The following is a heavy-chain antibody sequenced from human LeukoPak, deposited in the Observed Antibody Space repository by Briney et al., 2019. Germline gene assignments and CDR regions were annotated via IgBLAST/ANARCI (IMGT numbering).Heavy chain of an antibody. Sequence: ASVKVPCKASGYTFTSYGISWVRQAPGQGLEWMGWIDPNSGGTNYAQKFQGRVTMTREKSISTAYMELSRLRSDDTAVYYCARDGWYKSYMDVWGKGTTVIVSS. V-gene: IGHV1-2*02. CDR1: GYTFTSYG. D-gene: IGHD6-19*01. J-gene: IGHJ6*03. CDR2: IDPNSGGT. CDR3: ARDGWYKSYMDV.